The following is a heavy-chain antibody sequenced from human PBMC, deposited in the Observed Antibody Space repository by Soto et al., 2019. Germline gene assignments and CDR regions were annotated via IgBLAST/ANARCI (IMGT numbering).Heavy chain of an antibody. J-gene: IGHJ3*02. CDR2: MNPNSGNT. D-gene: IGHD3-22*01. Sequence: ASVKVSCKASGYTFTSHDINWVRQATGQGLAWMGWMNPNSGNTGYAQKFQGRVTMTRNTSISTAYMELSSLRSEDTAVYYCARGKGYYDSSGYTGPDAFDIWGQGTMVTVSS. CDR1: GYTFTSHD. V-gene: IGHV1-8*01. CDR3: ARGKGYYDSSGYTGPDAFDI.